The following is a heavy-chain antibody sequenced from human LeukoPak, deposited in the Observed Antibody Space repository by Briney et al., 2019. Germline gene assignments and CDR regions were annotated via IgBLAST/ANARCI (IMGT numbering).Heavy chain of an antibody. Sequence: GGSLRLSCAASGFTFSNAWMSWVRQAPGKGLEWVGRIKSKTDGGTTDYAAPVKGRFTISRDDSKNTLYLQMNSLKTEDTAVYYCTTDPPGLGPSTGLAYCGGDCYPFDYWGQGTLVTVSS. CDR1: GFTFSNAW. CDR3: TTDPPGLGPSTGLAYCGGDCYPFDY. D-gene: IGHD2-21*02. J-gene: IGHJ4*02. CDR2: IKSKTDGGTT. V-gene: IGHV3-15*01.